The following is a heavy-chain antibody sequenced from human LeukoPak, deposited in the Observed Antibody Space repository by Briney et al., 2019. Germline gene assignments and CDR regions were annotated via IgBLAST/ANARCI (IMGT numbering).Heavy chain of an antibody. Sequence: GASVKVSCKASGGTFSSYAISWVRQAPGQGLEWMGGIIPIFGTANYAQKFQGRVTITADESTSTAYMELSSLRSEDTAVYYCARDPTYSSSWYFDYWGQGTLVTVSS. CDR1: GGTFSSYA. J-gene: IGHJ4*02. D-gene: IGHD6-13*01. CDR2: IIPIFGTA. V-gene: IGHV1-69*13. CDR3: ARDPTYSSSWYFDY.